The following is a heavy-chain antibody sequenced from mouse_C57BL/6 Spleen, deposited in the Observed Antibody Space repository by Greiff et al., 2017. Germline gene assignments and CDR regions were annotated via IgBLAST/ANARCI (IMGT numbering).Heavy chain of an antibody. Sequence: QVQLQQSGPELVKPGASVKLSCKASGYTFTSYDINWVKQRPGQGLEWIGWIYPRDGSTKYNEKFKGKATLTVDTSSSTAYMELHSLTSEDSAVYFCARDYGSSDAAYWGQGTLVTVSA. CDR3: ARDYGSSDAAY. D-gene: IGHD1-1*01. V-gene: IGHV1-85*01. J-gene: IGHJ3*01. CDR2: IYPRDGST. CDR1: GYTFTSYD.